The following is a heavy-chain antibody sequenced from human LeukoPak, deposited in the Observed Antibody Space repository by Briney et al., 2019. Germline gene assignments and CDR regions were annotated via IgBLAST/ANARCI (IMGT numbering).Heavy chain of an antibody. CDR1: GFTFSNYA. J-gene: IGHJ4*02. D-gene: IGHD4-17*01. CDR2: MSHDGSNE. Sequence: GGSLRLSCAASGFTFSNYAMYWVRQTPGKGLEWVAVMSHDGSNEYYADSVKGRFTIFRDSYKTTLYLQMNSLRGEDTAVYYCARGLPTPVTRNCLNFWGQGTLVTVSS. V-gene: IGHV3-30-3*01. CDR3: ARGLPTPVTRNCLNF.